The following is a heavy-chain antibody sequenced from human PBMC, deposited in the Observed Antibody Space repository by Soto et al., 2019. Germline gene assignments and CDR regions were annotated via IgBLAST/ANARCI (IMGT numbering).Heavy chain of an antibody. CDR2: ISAGNGDT. D-gene: IGHD6-19*01. CDR1: GYIFSSYD. J-gene: IGHJ4*02. CDR3: AAEWLDFDY. V-gene: IGHV1-3*01. Sequence: QVQLVQSGAEVKKPGASVKVSCRTSGYIFSSYDMHWVRQAPGQRLEWMGWISAGNGDTKYSQKFQDRVTITRDTSASTAYMELSSLRSEDTAVYYCAAEWLDFDYWGQGTLVTVSS.